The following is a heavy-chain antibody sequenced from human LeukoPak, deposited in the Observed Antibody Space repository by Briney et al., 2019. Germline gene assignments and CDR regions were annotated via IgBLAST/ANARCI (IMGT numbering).Heavy chain of an antibody. D-gene: IGHD2-15*01. J-gene: IGHJ6*02. Sequence: GGSLRLSCAASGFTFSSYTMKWVRQAPGKGLEWVSSIESSRGHIYYADSVKGRFTTSRDNAKNSLYLQMNSLRAEDTALYYCARVRSGLHMDVWGQGTTVTVSS. CDR2: IESSRGHI. CDR1: GFTFSSYT. V-gene: IGHV3-21*01. CDR3: ARVRSGLHMDV.